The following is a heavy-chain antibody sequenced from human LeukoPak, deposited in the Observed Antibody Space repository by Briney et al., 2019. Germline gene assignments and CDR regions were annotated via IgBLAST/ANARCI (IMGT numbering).Heavy chain of an antibody. CDR3: ARELYSGMYNDAFDI. CDR1: GFTVSSNY. CDR2: IRSDGST. J-gene: IGHJ3*02. Sequence: GSLRLSCTASGFTVSSNYMSWVRQDPGKGLEWVSVIRSDGSTNHADSVKGRFTISRDNSKNTLYPQMNNLRAEDTAMYYCARELYSGMYNDAFDIWGQGTKVTVSS. D-gene: IGHD1-26*01. V-gene: IGHV3-53*01.